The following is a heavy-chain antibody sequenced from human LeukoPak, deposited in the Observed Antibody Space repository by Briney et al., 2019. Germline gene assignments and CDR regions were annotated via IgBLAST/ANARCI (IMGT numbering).Heavy chain of an antibody. Sequence: SGPTLVNPTQTLTLTCTFSGFSLSTSGMCVSWIRQPPGKALEWLARIDWDDRKYYRTSPKTRLTISKDTSENQVVLTMTNMDPVDTATYYCARMNIQSFSYFDYWGRGTLVTVSS. J-gene: IGHJ4*02. CDR3: ARMNIQSFSYFDY. V-gene: IGHV2-70*11. CDR2: IDWDDRK. CDR1: GFSLSTSGMC. D-gene: IGHD2/OR15-2a*01.